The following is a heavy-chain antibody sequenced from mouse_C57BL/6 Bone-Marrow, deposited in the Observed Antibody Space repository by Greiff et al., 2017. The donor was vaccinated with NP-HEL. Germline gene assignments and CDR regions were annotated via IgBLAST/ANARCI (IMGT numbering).Heavy chain of an antibody. CDR1: GYSITSGYY. CDR2: ISYDGSN. Sequence: EVKLMESGPGLVKPSQSLSLTCSVTGYSITSGYYWNWIRQFPGNKLEWMGYISYDGSNNYNPSLKNRISITRDTSKNQFFLKLNSVTTEDTATYYCASDGYSWFAYWGQGTLVTVSA. J-gene: IGHJ3*01. D-gene: IGHD2-3*01. CDR3: ASDGYSWFAY. V-gene: IGHV3-6*01.